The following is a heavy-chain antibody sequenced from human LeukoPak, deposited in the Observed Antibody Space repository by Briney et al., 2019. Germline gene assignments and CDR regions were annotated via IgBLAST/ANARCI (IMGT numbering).Heavy chain of an antibody. D-gene: IGHD1-26*01. CDR3: ARVLGGSYFSYDY. CDR1: GFTFSSYW. J-gene: IGHJ4*02. Sequence: GSLRLSCAASGFTFSSYWMSWVRQPPGKGLEWIGSIYYSGSTYYNPSLKSRVTISVDTSKNQFSLKLSSVTAADTAVYYCARVLGGSYFSYDYWGQGTLVTVSS. V-gene: IGHV4-39*07. CDR2: IYYSGST.